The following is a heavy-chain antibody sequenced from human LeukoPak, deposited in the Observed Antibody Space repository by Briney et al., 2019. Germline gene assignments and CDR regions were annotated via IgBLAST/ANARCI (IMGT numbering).Heavy chain of an antibody. J-gene: IGHJ3*02. CDR3: AGGQWLVLGDAFDI. CDR2: ISSSGSTI. V-gene: IGHV3-48*03. D-gene: IGHD6-19*01. CDR1: GFTFSSYE. Sequence: PGGSLRLSCAASGFTFSSYEMNWVRQAPGKGLEWVSHISSSGSTIYYADSVKGRFTISRDNAKNSLYLQMNSLRAEDTAVYYCAGGQWLVLGDAFDIWGQGTMVTVSS.